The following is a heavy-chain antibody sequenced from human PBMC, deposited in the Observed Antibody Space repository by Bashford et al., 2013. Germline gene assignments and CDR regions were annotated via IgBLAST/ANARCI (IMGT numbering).Heavy chain of an antibody. CDR3: ARPYSSNWQ. J-gene: IGHJ4*02. Sequence: VRQAPGKGPEWVSSISSGSSYIFYADSVKGRFTISRDNAKNSLYLHMNSLRAEDTAVYYCARPYSSNWQWGQGTLVTVSS. V-gene: IGHV3-21*01. D-gene: IGHD6-13*01. CDR2: ISSGSSYI.